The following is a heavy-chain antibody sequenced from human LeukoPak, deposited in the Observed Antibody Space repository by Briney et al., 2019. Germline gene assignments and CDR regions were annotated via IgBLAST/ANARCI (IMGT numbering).Heavy chain of an antibody. V-gene: IGHV4-34*01. J-gene: IGHJ3*02. D-gene: IGHD2-15*01. CDR1: GGSFSGYY. CDR3: ARECSGGSCYPDGAFDI. CDR2: INHSGST. Sequence: PSETLSLTCAVYGGSFSGYYWSWIRQPPGKGLEWIGEINHSGSTNYNPSLKSRVTISVDTSKNQFSLKLSSVTAADTAVYYCARECSGGSCYPDGAFDIWGQGTMVTVSS.